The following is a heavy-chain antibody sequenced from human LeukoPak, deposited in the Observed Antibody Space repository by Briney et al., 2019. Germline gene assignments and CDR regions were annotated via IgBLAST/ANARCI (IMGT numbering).Heavy chain of an antibody. CDR3: AGSNSAVAANWFDP. D-gene: IGHD6-19*01. V-gene: IGHV1-18*01. CDR1: GYTFTSYG. J-gene: IGHJ5*02. CDR2: ISAYNGNT. Sequence: ASVKVSCKASGYTFTSYGISWVRQAPGQGLEWMGWISAYNGNTNYVQKLQGRVTMTTDTSTSTAYMELRSLRSDDTAVYYCAGSNSAVAANWFDPWGQGTLVTVSS.